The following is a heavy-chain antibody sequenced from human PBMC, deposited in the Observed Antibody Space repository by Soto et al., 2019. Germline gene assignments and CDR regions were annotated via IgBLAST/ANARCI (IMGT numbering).Heavy chain of an antibody. D-gene: IGHD4-4*01. J-gene: IGHJ6*02. CDR1: GFTFSSYA. Sequence: EVQLLESGGGLVQPGGSLRLSCAASGFTFSSYAMSWVRQAPGKGLEWVSAISGSGGSTYYADSVKGRFTISRDNSKTTLYLQMNSLRAEDTAVYYCAKIALTTVNNYYGMDVWGQGTTVTVSS. CDR2: ISGSGGST. V-gene: IGHV3-23*01. CDR3: AKIALTTVNNYYGMDV.